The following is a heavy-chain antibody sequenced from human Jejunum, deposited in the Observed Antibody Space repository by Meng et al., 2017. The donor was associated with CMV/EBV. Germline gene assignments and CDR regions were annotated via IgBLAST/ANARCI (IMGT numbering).Heavy chain of an antibody. CDR1: ASLSDTS. D-gene: IGHD1-14*01. V-gene: IGHV4-34*01. CDR3: ARAPPVAAPGSYFDS. J-gene: IGHJ4*02. CDR2: VTPYGTA. Sequence: ASLSDTSCGSTRPSPAEELGWIGEVTPYGTATYNPSLERRVTISRDTSKNQFSLRLTSVTVEDTAVYYCARAPPVAAPGSYFDSWGQGAQVTVSS.